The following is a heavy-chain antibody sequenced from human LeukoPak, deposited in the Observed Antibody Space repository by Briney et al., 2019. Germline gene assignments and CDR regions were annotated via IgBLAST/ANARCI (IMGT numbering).Heavy chain of an antibody. Sequence: SETLSLTCAVYGGSFSGYYWSWIRQPPGKGLEWIGEINHSGSTNYNPSLQSRVTVSVDTSKNQFSLRLTSVSAADTAVYYCVRGPYGSGISNWFDPWGQGTQVIVSS. D-gene: IGHD3-10*01. CDR1: GGSFSGYY. V-gene: IGHV4-34*01. CDR2: INHSGST. CDR3: VRGPYGSGISNWFDP. J-gene: IGHJ5*02.